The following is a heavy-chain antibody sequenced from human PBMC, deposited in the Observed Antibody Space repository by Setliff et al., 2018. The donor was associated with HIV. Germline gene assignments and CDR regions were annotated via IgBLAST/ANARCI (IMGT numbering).Heavy chain of an antibody. V-gene: IGHV3-74*01. CDR3: GRDVHDAAADN. D-gene: IGHD6-13*01. CDR1: GFTLSDFY. CDR2: IGRDGTVA. Sequence: GESLKISCEASGFTLSDFYMSWIRQAPGRGLEWVSRIGRDGTVANYADSVKGRFTISRDNARNTLFLQMNSLGVEDTALYYCGRDVHDAAADNWGQGTLVTVSS. J-gene: IGHJ1*01.